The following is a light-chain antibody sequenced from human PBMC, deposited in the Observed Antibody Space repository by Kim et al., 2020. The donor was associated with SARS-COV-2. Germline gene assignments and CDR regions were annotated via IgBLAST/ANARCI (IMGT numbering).Light chain of an antibody. Sequence: QSALTQPASVSGSPGQSITISCTGTSDDVGSHGFVSWYQQHPDKVPKLIIYNVRARPSGVPDRFSGSKSGNAASLTISGLQADDEADYYCCSFRSGGTYVFGSGTKAPS. V-gene: IGLV2-14*03. CDR2: NVR. CDR1: SDDVGSHGF. J-gene: IGLJ1*01. CDR3: CSFRSGGTYV.